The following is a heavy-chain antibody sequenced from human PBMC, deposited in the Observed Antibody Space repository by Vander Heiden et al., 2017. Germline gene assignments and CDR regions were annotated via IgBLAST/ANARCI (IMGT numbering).Heavy chain of an antibody. CDR3: ARMGATWGKGGPLGPFDD. CDR2: IDWDDDK. V-gene: IGHV2-70*01. J-gene: IGHJ4*02. D-gene: IGHD3-16*01. Sequence: STSGMCVSWIRQPPGKALEWLALIDWDDDKYYSTSLKTRRTISKDTSKNQVVLTMTNMDPMQTAKYYGARMGATWGKGGPLGPFDDWGQGTLVTVAS. CDR1: STSGMC.